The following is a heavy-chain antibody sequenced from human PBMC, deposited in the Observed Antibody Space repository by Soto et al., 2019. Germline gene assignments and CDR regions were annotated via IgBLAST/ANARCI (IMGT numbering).Heavy chain of an antibody. CDR3: ARDETGQQLLDY. J-gene: IGHJ4*02. V-gene: IGHV3-30-3*01. CDR2: ISYDGSNK. D-gene: IGHD6-13*01. CDR1: GFTFSSYA. Sequence: QVQLVESGGGVVQPGRSLRLSCAASGFTFSSYAMHWVRQAPGKGLEWVAVISYDGSNKYYADSVKGRFTISRDNFKNTLYLQMNSLRAEDTAVYYCARDETGQQLLDYWGQGTLVTVSS.